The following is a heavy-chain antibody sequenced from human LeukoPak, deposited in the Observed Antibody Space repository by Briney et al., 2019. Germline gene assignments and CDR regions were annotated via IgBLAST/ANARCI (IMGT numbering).Heavy chain of an antibody. CDR1: GITVSTNY. CDR2: AFSDGRT. J-gene: IGHJ4*02. D-gene: IGHD2-8*01. Sequence: GGSLRLSCAASGITVSTNYMSWVRQAPGKGLEWVSIAFSDGRTFYADSVKGRFTISRDSSKNTVFLQMNSLRAEDTAVYYCAKDSRGSNVRVFDYWGQGILVTVSS. V-gene: IGHV3-53*01. CDR3: AKDSRGSNVRVFDY.